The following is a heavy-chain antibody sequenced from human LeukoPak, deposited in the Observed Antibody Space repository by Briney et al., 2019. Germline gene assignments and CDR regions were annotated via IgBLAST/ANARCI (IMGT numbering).Heavy chain of an antibody. CDR3: AKSHHVTAIDY. CDR2: ISGSGGST. Sequence: GGTLRLSCAASGFIFSSYAMTWVRQAPGKGLEWVSAISGSGGSTYYAGSVKGRFTISRDNSKNTLYLQMNSLRADDTAVYYCAKSHHVTAIDYWGQGTLVTVSS. J-gene: IGHJ4*02. D-gene: IGHD2-21*02. V-gene: IGHV3-23*01. CDR1: GFIFSSYA.